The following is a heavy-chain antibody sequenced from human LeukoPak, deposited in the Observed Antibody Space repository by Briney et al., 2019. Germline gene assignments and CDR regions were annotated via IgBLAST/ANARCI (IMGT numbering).Heavy chain of an antibody. CDR3: ARMAAAGYYYYYYYMDV. J-gene: IGHJ6*03. CDR1: GGSFSGYY. Sequence: SETLSLTCAVYGGSFSGYYWSWIRQPPGKGLEWIGEINHSGSTNYNPSLKSRVTISVDTSKNQFSLKLSSVTAAGTAVYYCARMAAAGYYYYYYYMDVWGKGTTVTVSS. V-gene: IGHV4-34*01. CDR2: INHSGST. D-gene: IGHD6-13*01.